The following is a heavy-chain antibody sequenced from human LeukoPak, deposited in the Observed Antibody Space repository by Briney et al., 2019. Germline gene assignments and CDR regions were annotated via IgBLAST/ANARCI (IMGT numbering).Heavy chain of an antibody. CDR2: IKQDGSEK. CDR3: ARAPPGAPFDP. V-gene: IGHV3-7*05. J-gene: IGHJ5*02. CDR1: GFTFSSYW. Sequence: GGSLRLSCAASGFTFSSYWMSWVRRTPGKGLEWVANIKQDGSEKYYVDSVKGRFTISRDNAKNSLYLQMNSLRAEDAAVYYCARAPPGAPFDPWGQGTLVTVSS. D-gene: IGHD1-26*01.